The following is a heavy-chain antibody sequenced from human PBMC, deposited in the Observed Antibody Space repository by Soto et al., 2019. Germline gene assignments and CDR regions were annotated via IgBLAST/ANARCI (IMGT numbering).Heavy chain of an antibody. Sequence: EVQLVESGGGLVQPGRSLRLSCAASGFTFDDYAMHWVRQAPGKGLEWVSGISWNSGSIGYADSVKGRFTISRDNAKNCLYLQMNSLRAEDTALYYCAKDEFYGDYVFAFDIWGQGTMVTVSS. V-gene: IGHV3-9*01. D-gene: IGHD4-17*01. CDR2: ISWNSGSI. CDR1: GFTFDDYA. CDR3: AKDEFYGDYVFAFDI. J-gene: IGHJ3*02.